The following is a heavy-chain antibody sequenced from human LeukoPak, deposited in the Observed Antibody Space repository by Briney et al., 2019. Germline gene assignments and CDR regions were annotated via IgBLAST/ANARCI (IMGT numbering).Heavy chain of an antibody. D-gene: IGHD1-26*01. J-gene: IGHJ4*02. Sequence: PGGSLRLSCVTSGFSFSSYGMHWVRQAPGKGLEWVTFIRYDGSNKYYADSVKGRFTISRDSSKSTLYVQMNSLRAEDTAVYYCARDGPEWELPEALDYWGQGTLVTVSS. V-gene: IGHV3-30*02. CDR3: ARDGPEWELPEALDY. CDR1: GFSFSSYG. CDR2: IRYDGSNK.